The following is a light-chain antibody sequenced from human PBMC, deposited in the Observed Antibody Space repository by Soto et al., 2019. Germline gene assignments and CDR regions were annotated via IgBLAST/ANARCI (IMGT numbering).Light chain of an antibody. CDR1: QSVSSSY. CDR3: QQYGSSPPAIT. Sequence: EIVLTQSPGTLSLSPGERATLSCRASQSVSSSYLAWYQQKPGQAPRLLIYGASSRATGIPDRFSGSGSGTDFTLTISRLEPEDFAAYYCQQYGSSPPAITFGQGTRLEIK. V-gene: IGKV3-20*01. J-gene: IGKJ5*01. CDR2: GAS.